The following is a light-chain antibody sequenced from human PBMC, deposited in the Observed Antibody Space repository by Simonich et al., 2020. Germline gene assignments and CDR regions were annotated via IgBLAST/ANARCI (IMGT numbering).Light chain of an antibody. CDR3: SSYTSSSTWV. Sequence: QSALTQPASVSGSPGQSITISCTGTSSDVGGYNYVSWYQQHPGKAPNLMIYDVSKPPSWVSNRFSGSKSGNTASLTISGLQAEDEADYYCSSYTSSSTWVFGGGTKLTVL. J-gene: IGLJ3*02. CDR1: SSDVGGYNY. V-gene: IGLV2-14*01. CDR2: DVS.